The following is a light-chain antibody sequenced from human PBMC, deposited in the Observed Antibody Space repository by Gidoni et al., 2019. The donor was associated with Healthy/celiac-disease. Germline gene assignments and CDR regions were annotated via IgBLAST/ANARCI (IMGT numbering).Light chain of an antibody. J-gene: IGKJ3*01. V-gene: IGKV1-5*01. CDR3: QQYNSYSLFT. CDR2: DAS. CDR1: QSIGSW. Sequence: DIQMTQSPSTLSASVGDRVTISCRASQSIGSWLAWYQQKPGKAPKLLIYDASSLESGVPSRFSGSGSGTEFTLTISSLQPDDFATYYCQQYNSYSLFTFGPGTKVDIK.